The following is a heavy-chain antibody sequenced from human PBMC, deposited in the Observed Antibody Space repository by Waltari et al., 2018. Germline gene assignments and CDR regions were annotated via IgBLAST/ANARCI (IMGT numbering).Heavy chain of an antibody. J-gene: IGHJ4*02. D-gene: IGHD6-19*01. V-gene: IGHV1-2*02. CDR3: ARGWAVAGTSDFDY. CDR2: INPNSGGT. CDR1: GGTFSSYA. Sequence: QVQLVQSGAEVKKPGSSVKVSCKASGGTFSSYAISWVRQAPGQGLEWMGWINPNSGGTNYAQKFQGRVTMTRDTSISTAYMELSRLRSDDTAVYYCARGWAVAGTSDFDYWGQGTLVTVSS.